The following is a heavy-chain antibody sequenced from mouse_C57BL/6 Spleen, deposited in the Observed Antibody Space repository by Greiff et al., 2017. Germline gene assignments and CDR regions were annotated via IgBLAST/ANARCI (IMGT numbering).Heavy chain of an antibody. D-gene: IGHD2-3*01. Sequence: VQLQQPGAELVRPGSSVKLSCKASGYTFTSYWMHWVKQRPIQGLEWIGNIDPSDSETHYNQKFKDKATLTVDTSSSTAYMQLSSLTSEDSAVYYCARRIYDGYYGDAMDYWGQGTSVTVSS. CDR3: ARRIYDGYYGDAMDY. V-gene: IGHV1-52*01. J-gene: IGHJ4*01. CDR2: IDPSDSET. CDR1: GYTFTSYW.